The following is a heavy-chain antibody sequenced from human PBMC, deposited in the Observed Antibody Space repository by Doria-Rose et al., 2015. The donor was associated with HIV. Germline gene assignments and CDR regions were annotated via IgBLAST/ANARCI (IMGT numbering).Heavy chain of an antibody. CDR1: YP. J-gene: IGHJ4*02. CDR2: IIPVLGIR. Sequence: YPISWVLQAPGQGLEWMGRIIPVLGIRNYAQKFQGRVTITADESTSTAYIELSNLRSEDTAVYYCATTWSGYYLDYWGQGTLVTVSS. V-gene: IGHV1-69*02. D-gene: IGHD3-3*01. CDR3: ATTWSGYYLDY.